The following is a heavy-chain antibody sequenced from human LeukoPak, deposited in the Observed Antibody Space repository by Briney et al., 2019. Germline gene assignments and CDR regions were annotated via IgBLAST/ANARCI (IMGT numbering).Heavy chain of an antibody. CDR2: IIPIFGIA. CDR3: AKTGDLYYYYGMDD. CDR1: GGTFSSYA. V-gene: IGHV1-69*04. Sequence: SVKVSCKASGGTFSSYAISWVQQATGQWLQWMGRIIPIFGIANYAQKFQGRVTITADKSTSTAYMELSSLRSEDTAVYYCAKTGDLYYYYGMDDWGQGTTVTVSS. J-gene: IGHJ6*02. D-gene: IGHD1-14*01.